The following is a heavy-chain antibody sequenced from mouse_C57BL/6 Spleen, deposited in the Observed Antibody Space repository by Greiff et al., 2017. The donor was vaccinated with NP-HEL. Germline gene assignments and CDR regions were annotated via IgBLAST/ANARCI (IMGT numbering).Heavy chain of an antibody. CDR3: ARAGGDYDWFAY. CDR1: GYSFTSYY. V-gene: IGHV1-66*01. Sequence: QVQLQQSGPELVKPGASVKISCKASGYSFTSYYIHWVKQRPGQGLEWIGWIYPGSGNTKYNEKFKGKATLTADTSSSTAYMQLSSLTSEDSAVYYCARAGGDYDWFAYWGQGTLVTVSA. D-gene: IGHD2-4*01. J-gene: IGHJ3*01. CDR2: IYPGSGNT.